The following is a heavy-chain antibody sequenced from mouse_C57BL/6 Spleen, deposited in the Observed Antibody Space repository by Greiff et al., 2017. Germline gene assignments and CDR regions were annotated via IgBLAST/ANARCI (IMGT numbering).Heavy chain of an antibody. J-gene: IGHJ3*01. Sequence: VQLQQSVAELVRPGASVQLSCTASGFNIKHTYMHWVKQRPEQGLEWIGRIDPPNGNTNYAPKFQGKATITADTSSNTADLQLSSLTSEDTAIYYCAREDDDEAWCAYWGQGTLVTVSA. CDR1: GFNIKHTY. CDR3: AREDDDEAWCAY. D-gene: IGHD2-4*01. CDR2: IDPPNGNT. V-gene: IGHV14-3*01.